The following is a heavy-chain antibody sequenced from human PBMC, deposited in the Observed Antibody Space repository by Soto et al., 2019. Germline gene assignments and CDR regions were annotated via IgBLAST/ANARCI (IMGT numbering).Heavy chain of an antibody. CDR3: ASPGVNPYSSSWYRCPHPLWY. V-gene: IGHV3-23*01. J-gene: IGHJ4*02. Sequence: EVQLLESGGGLVQPGGSLRLSCAASGFTFSSYAMSWVRQAPGKGLEWVSAISGSGGSTYYADSVKGRFTISRDNSKNTLYLQTNSLRAEDTAVYYCASPGVNPYSSSWYRCPHPLWYWGQGTLVTVSS. CDR1: GFTFSSYA. D-gene: IGHD6-13*01. CDR2: ISGSGGST.